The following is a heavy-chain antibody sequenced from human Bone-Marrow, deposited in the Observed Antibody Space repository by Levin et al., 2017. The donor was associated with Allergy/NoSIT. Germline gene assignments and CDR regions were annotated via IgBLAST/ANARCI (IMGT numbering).Heavy chain of an antibody. CDR3: ARKTDSIMALPGDV. CDR1: GFTVSRNY. Sequence: GGSLRLSCTVSGFTVSRNYMTWVRQAPGKGLEWVSFIYSGGASYYADSVKGRFTISRDSSKNTLDLQMNSLRVEDTAVYYCARKTDSIMALPGDVWGKGTTVTVAS. V-gene: IGHV3-66*02. D-gene: IGHD3-16*01. J-gene: IGHJ6*04. CDR2: IYSGGAS.